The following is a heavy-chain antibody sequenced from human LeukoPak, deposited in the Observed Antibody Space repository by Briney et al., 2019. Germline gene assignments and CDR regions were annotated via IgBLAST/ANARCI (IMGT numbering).Heavy chain of an antibody. CDR1: GFTFSSYS. CDR2: ISSSSSYI. D-gene: IGHD5-12*01. J-gene: IGHJ4*02. Sequence: KTGGSLRLSCAASGFTFSSYSMNWVRQAPGKGLEWVSSISSSSSYIYYADSVKGRFTISRDNAKNSLYLQMNSLRAEDTAVYYCARVDIVATTLFDYWGQGTLVTVSS. V-gene: IGHV3-21*01. CDR3: ARVDIVATTLFDY.